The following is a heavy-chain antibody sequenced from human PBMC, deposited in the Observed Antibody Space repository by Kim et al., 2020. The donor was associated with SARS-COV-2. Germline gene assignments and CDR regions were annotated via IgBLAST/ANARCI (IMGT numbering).Heavy chain of an antibody. D-gene: IGHD3-22*01. V-gene: IGHV4-34*01. J-gene: IGHJ3*02. CDR3: ARDSSGRSSSGLAFDI. Sequence: SETLSLTCAVYGGSFSGYYWSWIRQPPGKGLEWIGEINHSGSTNYNPSLKSRVTISVDTSKNQFSLKLSSVTAADTAVYYCARDSSGRSSSGLAFDIWGQGTMVTVSS. CDR2: INHSGST. CDR1: GGSFSGYY.